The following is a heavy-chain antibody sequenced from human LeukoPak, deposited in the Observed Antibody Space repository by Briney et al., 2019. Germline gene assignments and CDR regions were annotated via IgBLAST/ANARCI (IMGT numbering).Heavy chain of an antibody. D-gene: IGHD5-24*01. Sequence: ASVKVSCKASADTFTTYGISWVRQAPGQGLEWMGGIIPIFGTTNYAQNFQGRVTITTDESTSTAYMELSSLTSEDTAVYYCASVPDRGWLPFDYWGQGILVTVSS. CDR1: ADTFTTYG. V-gene: IGHV1-69*05. J-gene: IGHJ4*02. CDR2: IIPIFGTT. CDR3: ASVPDRGWLPFDY.